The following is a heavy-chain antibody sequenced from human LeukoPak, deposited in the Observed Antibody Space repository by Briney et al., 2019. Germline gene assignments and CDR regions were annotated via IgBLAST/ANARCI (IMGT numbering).Heavy chain of an antibody. CDR2: ISGSGSDT. Sequence: GGSLRLSCAASGFTFSHSAMSWVRQAPGKGLEWISTISGSGSDTNYAASVRGRLIISRDNSKTTLFLQMNSLRAAATAVYYCAKDRGGIVWGQGTLVTVSS. CDR3: AKDRGGIV. D-gene: IGHD2-15*01. V-gene: IGHV3-23*01. J-gene: IGHJ4*02. CDR1: GFTFSHSA.